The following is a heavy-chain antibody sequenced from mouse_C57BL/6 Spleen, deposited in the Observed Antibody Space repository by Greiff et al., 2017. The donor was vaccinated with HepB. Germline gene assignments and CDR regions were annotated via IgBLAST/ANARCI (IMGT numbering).Heavy chain of an antibody. CDR3: ARREGQLLYWFDY. V-gene: IGHV3-6*01. Sequence: DVQLQESGPGLVKPSQSLSLTCSVSGYTFTSCYFWYWIRQFPGNKLEWMGYISDDGSNNYNPALKNRFSITRDTTKNQIFLKLNSVTTEDTATYYCARREGQLLYWFDYWGQGTLVTVSA. CDR1: GYTFTSCYF. J-gene: IGHJ3*01. CDR2: ISDDGSN. D-gene: IGHD2-1*01.